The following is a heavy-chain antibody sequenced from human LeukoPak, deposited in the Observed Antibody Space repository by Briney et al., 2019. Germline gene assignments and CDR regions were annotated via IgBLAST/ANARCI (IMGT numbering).Heavy chain of an antibody. CDR3: AKGAPGIAVAGNHNWFDP. D-gene: IGHD6-19*01. CDR1: GFTVSSNY. J-gene: IGHJ5*02. V-gene: IGHV3-53*01. CDR2: IYSGGST. Sequence: GGSLRLSCAASGFTVSSNYMSWVRQAPGKGLEWVSVIYSGGSTYYADSVKGRFTISRDNSKNTLYLQMNSLRAEDTAVYYCAKGAPGIAVAGNHNWFDPWGQGTLVTVSS.